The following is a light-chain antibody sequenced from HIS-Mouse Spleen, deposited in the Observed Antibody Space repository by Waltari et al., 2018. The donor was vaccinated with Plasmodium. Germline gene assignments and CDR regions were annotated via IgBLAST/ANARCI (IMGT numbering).Light chain of an antibody. J-gene: IGLJ2*01. Sequence: QAALSQPASVSGSSGQSSHISWSGTSRDVGRYNVVAWYQQHPGKAPKLMIYEGRKRPSGVSNRFSGSKSGNTASLTISGLQAEDEADYYCCSYAGSSSLVFGGGTKLTVL. CDR2: EGR. CDR3: CSYAGSSSLV. CDR1: SRDVGRYNV. V-gene: IGLV2-23*01.